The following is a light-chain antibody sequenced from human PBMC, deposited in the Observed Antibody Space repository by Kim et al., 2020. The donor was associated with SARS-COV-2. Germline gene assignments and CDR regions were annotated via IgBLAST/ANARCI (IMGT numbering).Light chain of an antibody. CDR3: ETWDSNTRV. CDR1: SGHSSYI. V-gene: IGLV4-60*03. CDR2: LEGSGSD. J-gene: IGLJ3*02. Sequence: QLVLTQSSSASASLGSSVKLTCTLSSGHSSYIIAWHQQQPGKAPRYLMKLEGSGSDNKGSGVPDRFSGSSSGADRYLTISNLQSEDEADYYCETWDSNTRVFGGGTQLTVL.